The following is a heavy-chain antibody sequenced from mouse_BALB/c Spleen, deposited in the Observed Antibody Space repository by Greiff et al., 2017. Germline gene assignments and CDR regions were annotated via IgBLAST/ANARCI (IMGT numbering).Heavy chain of an antibody. Sequence: DVHLVESGGGLVQPGGSLKLSCAASGFTFSSYGMSWVRQTPDKRLELVATINSNGGSTYYPDSVKGRFTISRDNAKNTLYLQMSSLKSEDTAMYYCARGGYYYGLLYWYFDVWGAGTTVTVSS. CDR2: INSNGGST. CDR1: GFTFSSYG. J-gene: IGHJ1*01. CDR3: ARGGYYYGLLYWYFDV. D-gene: IGHD1-1*01. V-gene: IGHV5-6-3*01.